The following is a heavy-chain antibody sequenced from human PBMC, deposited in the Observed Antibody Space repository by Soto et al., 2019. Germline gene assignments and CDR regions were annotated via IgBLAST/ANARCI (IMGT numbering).Heavy chain of an antibody. CDR2: ITGSGGNT. CDR3: AKAEHYDILTGYYTRPLHY. V-gene: IGHV3-23*01. D-gene: IGHD3-9*01. Sequence: GGSLRLSYAASGFTFNNYAMNWVRQAPGKGLEWVSSITGSGGNTYYADSVKGRFTISRDNSKNTLYLQMNSLRAEDTAVYYCAKAEHYDILTGYYTRPLHYWGQGTLVTVSS. J-gene: IGHJ4*02. CDR1: GFTFNNYA.